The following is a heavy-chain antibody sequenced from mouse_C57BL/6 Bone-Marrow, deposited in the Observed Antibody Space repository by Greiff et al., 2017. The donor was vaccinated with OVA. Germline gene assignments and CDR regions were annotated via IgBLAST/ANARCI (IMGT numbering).Heavy chain of an antibody. CDR3: ARDDYAWFAY. J-gene: IGHJ3*01. D-gene: IGHD2-4*01. Sequence: QVQLQQPGAELVMPGASVKLSCKASGYTFTSYWMHWVKQRPGQGLEWIGEIDTSDSYTNYNQKFKGKSTLTVDKSSSTAYMQLSSLTSEDSAVYYCARDDYAWFAYWGQGTLVTVSA. V-gene: IGHV1-69*01. CDR2: IDTSDSYT. CDR1: GYTFTSYW.